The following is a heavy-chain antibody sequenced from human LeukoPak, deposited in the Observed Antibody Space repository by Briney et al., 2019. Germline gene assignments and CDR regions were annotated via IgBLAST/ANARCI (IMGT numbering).Heavy chain of an antibody. CDR3: AKAPPYVWESYLGDY. CDR1: GFTFSSYG. D-gene: IGHD3-16*02. CDR2: ISYDGSNK. J-gene: IGHJ4*02. Sequence: GGSLRLSCAASGFTFSSYGMHWVRQAPGKGLEWVAVISYDGSNKYYADSVKGRFTISRDNSKNTLYLQMNSLRAEDTAVYYCAKAPPYVWESYLGDYWGQGTLVTVSS. V-gene: IGHV3-30*18.